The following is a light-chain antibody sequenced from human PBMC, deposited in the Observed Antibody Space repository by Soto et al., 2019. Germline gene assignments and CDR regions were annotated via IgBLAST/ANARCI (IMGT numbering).Light chain of an antibody. Sequence: EILMTQSPATLSVSPGERATLSCRASQSVSNRLAWYQQKLGQAPRLLIYGASTRATGIPARFSGSGSGTEFTLTFSSLQSEDSAIYYCQHYKNWPYTFGQGTKLEMK. CDR2: GAS. CDR1: QSVSNR. CDR3: QHYKNWPYT. J-gene: IGKJ2*01. V-gene: IGKV3-15*01.